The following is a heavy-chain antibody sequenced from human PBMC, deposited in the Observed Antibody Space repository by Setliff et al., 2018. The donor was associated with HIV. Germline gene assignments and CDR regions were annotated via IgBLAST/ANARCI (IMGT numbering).Heavy chain of an antibody. CDR3: ARSPYGSGWGPSSVAYMDV. V-gene: IGHV1-2*02. CDR2: ITNNNGGT. D-gene: IGHD3-22*01. J-gene: IGHJ6*03. Sequence: ASVKVSCKASGHTFTDYYLHWVRQAPGEGLEWMGWITNNNGGTNYAQKLQGRVTMTRDTSISTDYMELSGRKSDDSAVYYCARSPYGSGWGPSSVAYMDVWGKGTAVTVSS. CDR1: GHTFTDYY.